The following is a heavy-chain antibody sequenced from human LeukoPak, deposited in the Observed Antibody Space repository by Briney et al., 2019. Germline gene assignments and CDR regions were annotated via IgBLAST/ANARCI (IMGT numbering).Heavy chain of an antibody. J-gene: IGHJ4*02. CDR1: VYTLGSFH. V-gene: IGHV1-8*01. CDR2: MDPHSGNT. CDR3: TKGRGAFFDF. D-gene: IGHD4-17*01. Sequence: GASVKDSCKASVYTLGSFHVHWVRPATGQGLAWMGWMDPHSGNTGFAQKFQGRVTMTRNTSMSTAYMELSSLRSEDTAIYYCTKGRGAFFDFGGQGTLVTVSS.